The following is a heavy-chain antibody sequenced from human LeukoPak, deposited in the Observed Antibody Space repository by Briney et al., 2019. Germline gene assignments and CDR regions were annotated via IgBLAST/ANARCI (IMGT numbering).Heavy chain of an antibody. Sequence: GGSLRLSCAASGFTFNSYWMVWFRQAPGKGLVWVSCINPDGSWTLHADSVKGRFAISRDYARNTLYLQMNSLRAEDTAVYYCAREGSLTYYDILTGYYEGYYFDYWGQGTLVTVSS. CDR2: INPDGSWT. D-gene: IGHD3-9*01. CDR1: GFTFNSYW. V-gene: IGHV3-74*01. CDR3: AREGSLTYYDILTGYYEGYYFDY. J-gene: IGHJ4*02.